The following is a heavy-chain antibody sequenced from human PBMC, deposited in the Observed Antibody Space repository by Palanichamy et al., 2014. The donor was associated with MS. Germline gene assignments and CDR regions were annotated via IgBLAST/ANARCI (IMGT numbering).Heavy chain of an antibody. V-gene: IGHV1-3*01. D-gene: IGHD3-3*01. CDR2: INAGNDNT. CDR3: AREHDSWSGYSFDF. Sequence: QVQLVQSGAEVKKPGASVKVSCKASGYAFTDYAIHWVRQAPGQRLEWMGWINAGNDNTKYSQKFQSRVTITRDTSADTAYMELSSLRSEDTALYYCAREHDSWSGYSFDFWGQGTLVTASS. CDR1: GYAFTDYA. J-gene: IGHJ4*02.